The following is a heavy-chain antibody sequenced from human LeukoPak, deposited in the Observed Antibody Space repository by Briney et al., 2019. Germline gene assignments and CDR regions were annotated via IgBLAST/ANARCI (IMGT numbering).Heavy chain of an antibody. CDR3: ARDLLSRAGLGGSWYTRSYYYYGMDV. V-gene: IGHV1-46*01. CDR1: GYTFTSYY. J-gene: IGHJ6*02. Sequence: GASVKVPCKASGYTFTSYYMHWVRQAPGQGLEWMGIINPSGGSTSYAQKFQGRVTMTRDTSTSTVYMELSSLRSEDTAVYYCARDLLSRAGLGGSWYTRSYYYYGMDVWGQGTTVTVSS. CDR2: INPSGGST. D-gene: IGHD6-13*01.